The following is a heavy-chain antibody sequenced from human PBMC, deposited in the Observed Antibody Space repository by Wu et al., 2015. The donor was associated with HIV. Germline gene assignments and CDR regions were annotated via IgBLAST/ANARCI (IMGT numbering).Heavy chain of an antibody. CDR2: INPLFGTT. J-gene: IGHJ6*02. CDR3: ARNTDSVATSLYSLGV. Sequence: QVQLVQSGAEVKKPGSSVKVSCKASGGTFSSRAISWVRQAPGQGLEWMGGINPLFGTTKHTQRFQDRVTFTTDESKSIAYMELSSLRSEDTAVYYCARNTDSVATSLYSLGVWGQGTTVTVSS. V-gene: IGHV1-69*05. D-gene: IGHD5-12*01. CDR1: GGTFSSRA.